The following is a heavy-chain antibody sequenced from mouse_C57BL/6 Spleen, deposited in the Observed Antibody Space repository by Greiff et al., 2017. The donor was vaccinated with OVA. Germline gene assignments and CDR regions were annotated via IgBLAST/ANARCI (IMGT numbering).Heavy chain of an antibody. CDR1: GYTFTSYW. J-gene: IGHJ2*01. CDR3: ARKEDYFDY. CDR2: IDPNSGGT. V-gene: IGHV1-72*01. Sequence: QVQLQQPGAELVKPGASVTLSCKASGYTFTSYWMHWVKQRPGRGLEWIGRIDPNSGGTKYNEQFKSKATLTVDKPSSTAYMQLSSLTSEDSAVYYCARKEDYFDYWGQGTTRTVSS.